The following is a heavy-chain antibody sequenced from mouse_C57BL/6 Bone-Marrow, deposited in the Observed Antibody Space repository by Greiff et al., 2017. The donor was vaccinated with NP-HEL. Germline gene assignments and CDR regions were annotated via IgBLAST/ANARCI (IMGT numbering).Heavy chain of an antibody. CDR2: IWSCGST. Sequence: VKLMESGPGLVQPSQSLSITCTVSGFSLTSYGVHWVRQSPGKGLEWLGVIWSCGSTDYNAAFISRLSISKDNSKSQVFFKMNSLQADDTAIYYCARNYFDYWGQGTTLTVSS. CDR1: GFSLTSYG. J-gene: IGHJ2*01. V-gene: IGHV2-2*01. CDR3: ARNYFDY.